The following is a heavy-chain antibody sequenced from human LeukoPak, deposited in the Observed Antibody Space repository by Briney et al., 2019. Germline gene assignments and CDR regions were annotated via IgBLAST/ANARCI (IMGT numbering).Heavy chain of an antibody. CDR1: GYTFTSYG. Sequence: ASVKVSCKASGYTFTSYGISWVRPAPGQGLEWMGWISAYNGNTNYAQKLQGRVTMTTDTSTSTAYMELRSLRSDDTAVYYCARESSVFPPIYDSSGCLDYWGQGTLVTVSS. CDR2: ISAYNGNT. J-gene: IGHJ4*02. CDR3: ARESSVFPPIYDSSGCLDY. D-gene: IGHD3-22*01. V-gene: IGHV1-18*01.